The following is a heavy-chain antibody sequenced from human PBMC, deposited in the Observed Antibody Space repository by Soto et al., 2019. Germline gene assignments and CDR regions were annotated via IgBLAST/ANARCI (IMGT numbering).Heavy chain of an antibody. CDR3: ARGSTDSYPGSRIFDF. D-gene: IGHD3-10*01. V-gene: IGHV3-23*01. CDR1: GLTFGSRA. J-gene: IGHJ4*02. Sequence: LRLSCVASGLTFGSRAMTWVRQAPGEGLQWVSTITDTGGDAKYADSVRGRFVISRDNSKKTLYLQMTSLTAEDSAMYYCARGSTDSYPGSRIFDFWGRGTLVADYS. CDR2: ITDTGGDA.